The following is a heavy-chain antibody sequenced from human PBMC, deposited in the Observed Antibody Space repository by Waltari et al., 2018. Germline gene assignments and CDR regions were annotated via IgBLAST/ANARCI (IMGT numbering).Heavy chain of an antibody. Sequence: EVQLVESGGGLVQPGGSLRLSCAASGFTFSKFWIHWVRQIPGKGLMWVSRINGERSSATYADSVKGRFTISRDNAKNTLYLQMNTLRPEDTALYYCASSLTRMCYFDYWGQGTLVTVSS. D-gene: IGHD2-15*01. CDR2: INGERSSA. V-gene: IGHV3-74*01. J-gene: IGHJ4*02. CDR1: GFTFSKFW. CDR3: ASSLTRMCYFDY.